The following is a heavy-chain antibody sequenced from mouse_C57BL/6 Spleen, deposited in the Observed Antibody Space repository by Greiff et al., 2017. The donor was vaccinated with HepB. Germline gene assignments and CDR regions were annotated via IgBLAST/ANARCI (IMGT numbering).Heavy chain of an antibody. J-gene: IGHJ2*01. CDR2: ISSGGSYT. CDR3: ARHEGTGYFDY. V-gene: IGHV5-6*01. CDR1: GFTFSSYG. Sequence: VQLKESGGDLVKPGGSLKLSCAASGFTFSSYGMSWVRQTPDKRLEWVATISSGGSYTYYPDSVKGRFTISRDNAKNTPYLQMSSLKSEDTAMYYGARHEGTGYFDYWGQGTTLTVSS.